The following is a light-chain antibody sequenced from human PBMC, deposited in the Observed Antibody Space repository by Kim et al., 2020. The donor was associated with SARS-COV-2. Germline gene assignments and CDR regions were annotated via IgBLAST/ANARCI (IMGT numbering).Light chain of an antibody. Sequence: QSALTQPRSVSGSPGQSVTISCTGTSSDVGASNYVSWYQQHPGQAPKLLIYDVFKRPSGVPDRVSGSKSGYTASLTISGLQADDEADYFCCSFTTTYNSYVFGSGTKVTVL. CDR3: CSFTTTYNSYV. CDR2: DVF. J-gene: IGLJ1*01. CDR1: SSDVGASNY. V-gene: IGLV2-11*01.